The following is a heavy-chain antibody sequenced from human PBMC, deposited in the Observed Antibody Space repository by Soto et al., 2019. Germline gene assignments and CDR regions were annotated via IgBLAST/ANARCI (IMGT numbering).Heavy chain of an antibody. V-gene: IGHV3-23*01. Sequence: EVQLLESGGGLVQPGGSLRLSCAASGVTFSIYAMSWVRQAPGKGLEWVSAISGSGDYTYYADSVKGRFAISRDNSKNTLYLQMNSLRAEDTAVYYCAKVLKAVAGTYDYWGQGTLVTVSS. D-gene: IGHD6-19*01. CDR2: ISGSGDYT. CDR1: GVTFSIYA. J-gene: IGHJ4*02. CDR3: AKVLKAVAGTYDY.